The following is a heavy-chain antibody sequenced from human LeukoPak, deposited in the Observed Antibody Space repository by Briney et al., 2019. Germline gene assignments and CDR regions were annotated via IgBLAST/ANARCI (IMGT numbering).Heavy chain of an antibody. Sequence: ASVKVSCKASGYTFTSYYMDWVRQAPGQGLEWMGIIDPSGGSTSYAQKFQGRVTMTRDTSTSTVYMELSSLRSEDTAVYYCARAESNVDFWSGYYRDYWGQGTLVTVSS. J-gene: IGHJ4*02. CDR3: ARAESNVDFWSGYYRDY. CDR2: IDPSGGST. CDR1: GYTFTSYY. V-gene: IGHV1-46*01. D-gene: IGHD3-3*01.